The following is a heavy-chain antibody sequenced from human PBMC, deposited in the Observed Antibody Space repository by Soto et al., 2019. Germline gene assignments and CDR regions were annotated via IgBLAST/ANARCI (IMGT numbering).Heavy chain of an antibody. CDR3: ARGGGYCSSTSCYPYNWFDP. CDR1: GGSISSYY. CDR2: IYYSGST. Sequence: SETLSLTCTVSGGSISSYYWSWIRQPPGKGLEWIGYIYYSGSTNYNPSLKSRVTISVDTSKNQFSLKLSSVTAADTAVYYCARGGGYCSSTSCYPYNWFDPWGQGTLVTVSS. V-gene: IGHV4-59*01. J-gene: IGHJ5*02. D-gene: IGHD2-2*01.